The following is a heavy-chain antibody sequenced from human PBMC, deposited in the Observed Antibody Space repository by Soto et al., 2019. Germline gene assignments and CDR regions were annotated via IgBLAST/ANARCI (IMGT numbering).Heavy chain of an antibody. D-gene: IGHD4-4*01. CDR3: ARCRTVVTTTTWFDP. V-gene: IGHV4-4*07. CDR1: GGSLSKYY. CDR2: ITTSGRT. Sequence: SETLSLTCSVSGGSLSKYYWSWIRQPAGKGLEWIGRITTSGRTVYKASLRSRLTMSVDTSKNHFSLKLSSVTAADTAVYYCARCRTVVTTTTWFDPWGQGTLVTVSS. J-gene: IGHJ5*02.